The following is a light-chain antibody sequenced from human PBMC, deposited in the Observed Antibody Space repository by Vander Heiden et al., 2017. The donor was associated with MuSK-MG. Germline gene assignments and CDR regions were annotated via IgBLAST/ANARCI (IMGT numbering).Light chain of an antibody. CDR3: QQYDCLPPT. J-gene: IGKJ4*01. CDR2: DAS. Sequence: DIHMTQSPPSLCASGGDRVTITCQASQDIRNYLHWYQQKPGKAPKLLIYDASHLEAGVPSRFSGSGSGTDFAFTISSLQPEDIATYSCQQYDCLPPTFGGGTKVEIK. V-gene: IGKV1-33*01. CDR1: QDIRNY.